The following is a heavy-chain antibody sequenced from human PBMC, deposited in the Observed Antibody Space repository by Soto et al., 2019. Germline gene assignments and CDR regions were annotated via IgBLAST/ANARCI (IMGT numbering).Heavy chain of an antibody. Sequence: GESLKISCAASGFTFSSFVMNWVRQAPGKGLEWVSTVSPGGDVSHYTGSVKGRFTISRDNSRRTLHLQMDSLRAEEAAVYFCVRRAITETTNGGAFDVWGQGTVVTVSS. V-gene: IGHV3-23*01. CDR2: VSPGGDVS. CDR1: GFTFSSFV. J-gene: IGHJ3*01. D-gene: IGHD1-20*01. CDR3: VRRAITETTNGGAFDV.